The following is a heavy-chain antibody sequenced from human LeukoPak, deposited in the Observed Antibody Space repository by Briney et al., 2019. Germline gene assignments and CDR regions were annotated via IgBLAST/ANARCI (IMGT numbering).Heavy chain of an antibody. Sequence: SSGTLSLTCTVSGGSISSGSYYWHWIRQPAGKGLEWIGRISTSGITKYNPSLKSRVTIPVDTSKNQFSLKLSSVTAADTAVYYCARGPDYSNYVDYWGQGTLVTVPS. V-gene: IGHV4-61*02. CDR2: ISTSGIT. CDR3: ARGPDYSNYVDY. CDR1: GGSISSGSYY. D-gene: IGHD4-11*01. J-gene: IGHJ4*02.